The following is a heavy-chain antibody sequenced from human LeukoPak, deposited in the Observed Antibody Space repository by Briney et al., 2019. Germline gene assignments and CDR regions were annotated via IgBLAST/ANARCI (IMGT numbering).Heavy chain of an antibody. Sequence: SGGSLRLSCSASGFPFNTHFMHWVRQTPGKALESVSTISTNGETTFYADSVTGRFTISRDNSQNTLYLQMSSLRPDDTAVYYCVKDLSGTWSFDYWGQGTLVTVSS. CDR2: ISTNGETT. V-gene: IGHV3-64D*06. D-gene: IGHD1-26*01. J-gene: IGHJ4*02. CDR1: GFPFNTHF. CDR3: VKDLSGTWSFDY.